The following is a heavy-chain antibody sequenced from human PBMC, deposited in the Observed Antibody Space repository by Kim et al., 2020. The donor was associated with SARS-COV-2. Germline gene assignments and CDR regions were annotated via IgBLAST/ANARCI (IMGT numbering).Heavy chain of an antibody. CDR2: DT. J-gene: IGHJ4*02. Sequence: DTVCSGSVKGRFTISREDGKNSLYLQMNTLRAGDTAVYYCARARSSWYFDYWGQGTLVTVSS. V-gene: IGHV3-13*01. CDR3: ARARSSWYFDY. D-gene: IGHD6-13*01.